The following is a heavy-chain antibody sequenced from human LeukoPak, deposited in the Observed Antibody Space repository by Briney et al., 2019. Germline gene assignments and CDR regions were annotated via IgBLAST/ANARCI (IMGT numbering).Heavy chain of an antibody. Sequence: SETLSLTCAVYGGSFSGYYWSWIRQPPGKGLEWIGEINHSGSTNYNPSPKSRVTISVDTSKNQFSLKLSSVTAADTAVYYCARFRIAAAGFDYWGQGTLVTVSS. CDR2: INHSGST. V-gene: IGHV4-34*01. J-gene: IGHJ4*02. CDR3: ARFRIAAAGFDY. D-gene: IGHD6-13*01. CDR1: GGSFSGYY.